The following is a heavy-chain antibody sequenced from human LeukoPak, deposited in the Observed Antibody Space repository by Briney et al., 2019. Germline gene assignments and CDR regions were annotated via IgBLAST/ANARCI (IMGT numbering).Heavy chain of an antibody. CDR1: GFTFTTYA. CDR2: ISGSGDST. CDR3: AKDLRYSGSLYGMDV. J-gene: IGHJ6*02. V-gene: IGHV3-23*01. Sequence: GGSLRLSCAASGFTFTTYAMTWVRQAPGKGLEWVSRISGSGDSTYFADSVKGRLTISRDNFKNTLYLQMNSLRAEETAVYYCAKDLRYSGSLYGMDVWGQGTTVTVSS. D-gene: IGHD5-12*01.